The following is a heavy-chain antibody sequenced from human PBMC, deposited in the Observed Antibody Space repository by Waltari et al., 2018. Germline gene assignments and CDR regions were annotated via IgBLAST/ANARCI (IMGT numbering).Heavy chain of an antibody. Sequence: EVQLVESGGGLVQPGGSLRLSCAASGFTFSSYSMNWVRQAPGKGLEWVSYISSSSSTIYYADSVKGRFTISRDNAKNSLYLQMNSLRAEDTAVYYCTTYYYYYMDVWGKGTTVTVSS. CDR3: TTYYYYYMDV. V-gene: IGHV3-48*04. CDR1: GFTFSSYS. J-gene: IGHJ6*03. CDR2: ISSSSSTI.